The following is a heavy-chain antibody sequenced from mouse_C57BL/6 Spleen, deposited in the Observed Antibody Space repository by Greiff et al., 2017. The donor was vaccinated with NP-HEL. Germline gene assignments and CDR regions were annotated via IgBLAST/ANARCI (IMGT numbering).Heavy chain of an antibody. CDR1: GYAFTNYL. D-gene: IGHD2-5*01. CDR3: ARRHTIVTYYAMDY. Sequence: QVQLQQSGAELVRPGTSVKVSCKASGYAFTNYLIEWVKQRPGQGLEWIGVINPGSGGTNYNEKFKGKATLTADKSSSTAYMQLSSLTSEDSAVYDCARRHTIVTYYAMDYWGQGTSVTVSS. J-gene: IGHJ4*01. CDR2: INPGSGGT. V-gene: IGHV1-54*01.